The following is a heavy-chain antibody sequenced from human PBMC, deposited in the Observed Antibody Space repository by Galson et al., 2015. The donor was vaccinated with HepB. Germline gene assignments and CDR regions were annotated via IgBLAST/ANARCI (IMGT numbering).Heavy chain of an antibody. Sequence: SLRLSCAASGFTFSKAWMSWVRQAPGKGLEWVVRVNSKPDGGTTDYAASVKGRFTISRDDSKNTLCLQMNSLKTEDTAVYYCTAEFSYYYDSSSYWGEQIWGQGTMVTVSS. CDR1: GFTFSKAW. CDR2: VNSKPDGGTT. J-gene: IGHJ3*02. V-gene: IGHV3-15*01. D-gene: IGHD3-22*01. CDR3: TAEFSYYYDSSSYWGEQI.